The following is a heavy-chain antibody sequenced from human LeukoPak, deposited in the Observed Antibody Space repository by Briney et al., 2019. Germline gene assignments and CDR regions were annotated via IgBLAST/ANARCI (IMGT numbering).Heavy chain of an antibody. V-gene: IGHV4-59*08. D-gene: IGHD3-16*01. CDR2: ISFTGNT. CDR1: GGSISGYY. Sequence: SETLSLTCTVSGGSISGYYWSWIRQSPGKRLEWIAYISFTGNTNYNPSLKSRVTISLDTSKNQFPLKLSSVTAADTAVYYCARLKGGYFDYWGQGTLVTVSS. CDR3: ARLKGGYFDY. J-gene: IGHJ4*02.